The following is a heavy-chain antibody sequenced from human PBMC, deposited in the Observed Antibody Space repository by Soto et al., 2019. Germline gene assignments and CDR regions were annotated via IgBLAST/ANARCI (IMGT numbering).Heavy chain of an antibody. CDR2: IIPIFGTA. Sequence: EASVKVSCKASGGTFSSYAISWVRQAPGQGLEWMGGIIPIFGTANYAQKFQGRVTITADESTSTAYMELSSLRSEDTAVYYCASPTVASYYYDSSDTRGAFDIWGQGTMVTVSS. CDR3: ASPTVASYYYDSSDTRGAFDI. CDR1: GGTFSSYA. J-gene: IGHJ3*02. V-gene: IGHV1-69*13. D-gene: IGHD3-22*01.